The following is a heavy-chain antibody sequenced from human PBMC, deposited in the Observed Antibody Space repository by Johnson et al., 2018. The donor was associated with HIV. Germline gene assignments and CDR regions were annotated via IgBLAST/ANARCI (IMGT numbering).Heavy chain of an antibody. D-gene: IGHD3-10*01. Sequence: EQLVESGGGLIQPGGSLRLSCEASGVTVSTNYMSWVRQAPGKGLEWVSVIYSGGSTYYADSVKGRFTISRDNSKNTLYLQMNSLRAEDTAVYYCARDRGGDDAFDIWGQGTMVTVSS. CDR1: GVTVSTNY. J-gene: IGHJ3*02. CDR3: ARDRGGDDAFDI. CDR2: IYSGGST. V-gene: IGHV3-53*01.